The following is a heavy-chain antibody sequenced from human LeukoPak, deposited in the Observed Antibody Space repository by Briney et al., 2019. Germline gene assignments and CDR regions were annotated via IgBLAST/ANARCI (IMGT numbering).Heavy chain of an antibody. Sequence: SETLSPTCTVSGGSISSSSYYWGWIRQPPGKGLEWIGSIYYSGSTYYNPSLKSRVTISVDTSKNQFSLKLSSVTAADTAVYYCARHNLGSSSWGQGKWFDPWGQGTLVTVSS. CDR3: ARHNLGSSSWGQGKWFDP. V-gene: IGHV4-39*01. CDR1: GGSISSSSYY. CDR2: IYYSGST. D-gene: IGHD6-13*01. J-gene: IGHJ5*02.